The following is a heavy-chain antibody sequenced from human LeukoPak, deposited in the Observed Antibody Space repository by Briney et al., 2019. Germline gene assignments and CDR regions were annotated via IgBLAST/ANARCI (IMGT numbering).Heavy chain of an antibody. CDR2: ISWNSGSI. CDR1: GFTFDDYA. J-gene: IGHJ4*02. CDR3: AKSYNPVLLWFGELTTNDY. D-gene: IGHD3-10*01. Sequence: PGGSLRLSCAASGFTFDDYAMHWVRQAPGKGLEWVSGISWNSGSIGYADSVKGRFTISRDNSKNTLYLQMNSLRAEDTAVYYCAKSYNPVLLWFGELTTNDYWGQGTLVTVSS. V-gene: IGHV3-9*01.